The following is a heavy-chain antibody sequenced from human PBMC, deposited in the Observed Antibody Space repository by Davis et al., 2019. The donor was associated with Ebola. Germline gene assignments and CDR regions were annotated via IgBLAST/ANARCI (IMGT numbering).Heavy chain of an antibody. Sequence: SETLSLTCTVSGGSISSSSYYWGWIRQPPGKGLEWIGYIYYSGSTNYNPSLKSRVTISVDTSKNQFSLKLSSVTAADTAVYYCAREKYGGNDLYYYYYAMDVWGQGTTVTVSS. CDR3: AREKYGGNDLYYYYYAMDV. J-gene: IGHJ6*02. CDR2: IYYSGST. CDR1: GGSISSSSYY. D-gene: IGHD4-23*01. V-gene: IGHV4-61*01.